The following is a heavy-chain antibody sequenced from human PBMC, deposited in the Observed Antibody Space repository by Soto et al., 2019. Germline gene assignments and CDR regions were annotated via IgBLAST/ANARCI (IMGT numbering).Heavy chain of an antibody. D-gene: IGHD3-22*01. CDR3: AKDGNYDSSGYPDY. J-gene: IGHJ4*02. V-gene: IGHV3-30*18. CDR1: GFTFSTYA. Sequence: GGSLRLSCAASGFTFSTYAMNWVRQAPGKGLEWVAVISYDGSNKYYADSVKGRFTISRDNSKNTLYLQMNSLRAEDTAVYYCAKDGNYDSSGYPDYWGQGTLVTVSS. CDR2: ISYDGSNK.